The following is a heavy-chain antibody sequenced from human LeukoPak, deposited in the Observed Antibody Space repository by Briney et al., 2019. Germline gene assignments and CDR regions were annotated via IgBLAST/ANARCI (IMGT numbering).Heavy chain of an antibody. CDR1: GYTFTSYY. Sequence: ASEKVSCKASGYTFTSYYIYWVRQAPGQGLEWMGWINPNSGDTNFAQKFQGRVTMTRDTSITTAYMDLSRLTVDDTAVYYCARGGMGSGYEHWGQGTLVSVSS. J-gene: IGHJ4*02. V-gene: IGHV1-2*02. CDR3: ARGGMGSGYEH. CDR2: INPNSGDT. D-gene: IGHD5-12*01.